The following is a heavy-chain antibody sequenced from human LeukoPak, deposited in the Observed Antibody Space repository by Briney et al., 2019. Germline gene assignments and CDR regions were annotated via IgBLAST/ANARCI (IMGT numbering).Heavy chain of an antibody. V-gene: IGHV3-23*01. CDR1: GFTFDKFA. D-gene: IGHD1-1*01. J-gene: IGHJ3*01. CDR3: AKGDNFGRVADAFDS. Sequence: GGSLRLSCAASGFTFDKFAMSWVRQAPGKGLQWVSTITSGADTYYADSVKGRFSISRDNSRNTVSVQMHSLRADDTAVCFCAKGDNFGRVADAFDSWGQGTMVTVSS. CDR2: ITSGADT.